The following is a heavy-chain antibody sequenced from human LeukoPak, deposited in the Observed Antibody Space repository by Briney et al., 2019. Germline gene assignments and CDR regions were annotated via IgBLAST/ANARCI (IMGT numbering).Heavy chain of an antibody. CDR1: GFTFSSYG. D-gene: IGHD3-22*01. V-gene: IGHV3-30*18. CDR3: AKTKYYYDSSGFDY. J-gene: IGHJ4*02. Sequence: PGRPLRLSCAASGFTFSSYGMHWVRQAPGKGLEWMAVISYDGSNKYYADSVKGRFTISRDNSKNTLYLQMNSLRAEDTAVYYCAKTKYYYDSSGFDYWGQGTLVTVSS. CDR2: ISYDGSNK.